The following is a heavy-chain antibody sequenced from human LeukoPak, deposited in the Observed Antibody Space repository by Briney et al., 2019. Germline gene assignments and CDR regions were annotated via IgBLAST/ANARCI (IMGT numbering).Heavy chain of an antibody. Sequence: ASVKVSCKASGGTFSSYAISWVRQAPGQGLEWMGGIIPIFGTANYAQKFQGRVTITAGESTSTAYMELSSLRSEDTAVYYCARERQLDGAFDIWGQGTMVTVSS. D-gene: IGHD5-24*01. V-gene: IGHV1-69*13. J-gene: IGHJ3*02. CDR1: GGTFSSYA. CDR2: IIPIFGTA. CDR3: ARERQLDGAFDI.